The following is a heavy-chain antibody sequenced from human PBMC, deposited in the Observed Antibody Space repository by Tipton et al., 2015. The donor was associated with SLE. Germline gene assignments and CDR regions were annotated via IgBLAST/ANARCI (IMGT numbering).Heavy chain of an antibody. D-gene: IGHD6-19*01. V-gene: IGHV1-8*01. Sequence: VQLVQSGAEVKKPGASVKVSCKASGNTFTTYDINWVRQTTGQGLEWMGWMNPNSGNTGYAQKFQGRVAMTRNTSISTAYMELSSLTSEDTAVYFCANLAVTGQDYWGQGTLVTVSS. CDR2: MNPNSGNT. CDR1: GNTFTTYD. CDR3: ANLAVTGQDY. J-gene: IGHJ4*02.